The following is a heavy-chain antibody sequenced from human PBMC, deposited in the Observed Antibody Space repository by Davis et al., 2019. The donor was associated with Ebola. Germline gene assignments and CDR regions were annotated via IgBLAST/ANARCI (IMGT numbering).Heavy chain of an antibody. CDR3: ARYCHYTDCSYFDC. CDR1: GFTFSNYD. V-gene: IGHV3-23*01. Sequence: GESLKISCAASGFTFSNYDMSWVRQVPGKGLEWVSTVSGSGGSTHYSDSVRGRFSISRDNSKNTLYLQMNSLRAEDTATYYCARYCHYTDCSYFDCWGQGTMVAVSS. D-gene: IGHD2-15*01. CDR2: VSGSGGST. J-gene: IGHJ4*02.